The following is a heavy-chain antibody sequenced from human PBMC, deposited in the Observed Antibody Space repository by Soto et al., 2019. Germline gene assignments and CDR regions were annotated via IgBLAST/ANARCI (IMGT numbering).Heavy chain of an antibody. CDR2: IKSKTDGGTT. J-gene: IGHJ6*03. Sequence: GGSLRLSCAASGFTFSNAWMSWVRQAPGKGLEWVGRIKSKTDGGTTDYAAPVKGRFTISRDDSKNTLYLQMNSLKTEDTAVYYCIYPSQYCTNGVCLPAYYMDVWGKGTTVTVSS. D-gene: IGHD2-8*01. V-gene: IGHV3-15*01. CDR3: IYPSQYCTNGVCLPAYYMDV. CDR1: GFTFSNAW.